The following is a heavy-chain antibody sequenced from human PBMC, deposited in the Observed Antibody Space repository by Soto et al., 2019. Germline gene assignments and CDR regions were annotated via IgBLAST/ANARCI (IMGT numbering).Heavy chain of an antibody. Sequence: EVQLVESGGGLVQPGGSLRLSCAASGFTFSSYATSWVRQAPGKGLEWVSAISGSGGSTYYADSVKGQFTISRDNSKNTLYLQMNSLRAEDTAVSYSAKGGSSWYGGYWGQGTLVTVSS. CDR3: AKGGSSWYGGY. CDR2: ISGSGGST. V-gene: IGHV3-23*04. J-gene: IGHJ4*02. D-gene: IGHD6-13*01. CDR1: GFTFSSYA.